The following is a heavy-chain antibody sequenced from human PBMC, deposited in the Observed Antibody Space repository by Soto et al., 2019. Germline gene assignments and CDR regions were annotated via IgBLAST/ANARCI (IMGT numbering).Heavy chain of an antibody. D-gene: IGHD3-10*01. Sequence: QVQLVQSGAEVKKPGSSVKVSCKASGGTFSSYAISWVRQAPGQGLEWMGGIILIFGTANYAQKFQGRVTITADESTSTAYMELSSLRSEDTAVYYCADGSGSYGRYYYYYGMDVWGQGTTVTVSS. CDR3: ADGSGSYGRYYYYYGMDV. CDR1: GGTFSSYA. J-gene: IGHJ6*02. CDR2: IILIFGTA. V-gene: IGHV1-69*01.